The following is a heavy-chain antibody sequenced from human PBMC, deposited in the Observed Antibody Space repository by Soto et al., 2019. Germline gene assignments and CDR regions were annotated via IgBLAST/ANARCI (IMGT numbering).Heavy chain of an antibody. D-gene: IGHD1-1*01. CDR2: FSAHNGNT. V-gene: IGHV1-18*01. CDR3: ARGRYGDY. CDR1: GYAFTTYG. J-gene: IGHJ4*02. Sequence: QVHLVQSGAEVKKPGASVKVSCKGSGYAFTTYGITWVRQAPGQGLEWMGWFSAHNGNTNYAQKLQGRVTVTRDTSKSTAYMELRCLRSDDTAVYSCARGRYGDYWGQGALVTVSS.